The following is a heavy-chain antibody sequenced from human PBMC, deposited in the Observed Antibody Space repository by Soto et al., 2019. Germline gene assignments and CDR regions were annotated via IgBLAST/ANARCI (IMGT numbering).Heavy chain of an antibody. D-gene: IGHD5-18*01. V-gene: IGHV1-2*04. J-gene: IGHJ4*02. CDR2: INPNSGGT. CDR1: GYTFTGYY. CDR3: ARVGDVDTMIFDY. Sequence: ASVKVSCKASGYTFTGYYMHWVRQAPGQGLEWMGWINPNSGGTNYAQKFQGWVTMTRDTSISTAYMELSRLRSDDTAVYYCARVGDVDTMIFDYWGQGTLVTVSS.